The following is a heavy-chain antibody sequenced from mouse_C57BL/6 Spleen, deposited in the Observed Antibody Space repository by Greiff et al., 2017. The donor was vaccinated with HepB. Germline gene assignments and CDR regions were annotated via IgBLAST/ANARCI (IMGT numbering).Heavy chain of an antibody. J-gene: IGHJ4*01. V-gene: IGHV1-61*01. CDR2: IYPSDSET. CDR1: GYTFTSYW. Sequence: VQLQQSGAELVRPGSSVKLSCKASGYTFTSYWMDWVKQRPGQGLEWIGNIYPSDSETHYNQKFKDKATLTVDKSSSTAYMQLSSLTSEDSAVYYCARDYGSIYAMDYWGQGTSVTVSS. CDR3: ARDYGSIYAMDY. D-gene: IGHD1-1*01.